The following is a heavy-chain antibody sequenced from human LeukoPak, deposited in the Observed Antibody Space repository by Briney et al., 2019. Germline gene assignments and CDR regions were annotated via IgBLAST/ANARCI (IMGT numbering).Heavy chain of an antibody. Sequence: GGSLRLSCEASGFTFDNYAMHWVRQAPGKRLEWVAVISYDGNREYYPDSVKGRFTISRDNSKNTLYLQMNSLRAEDTAVYYCAKSPPGRWNDAFDIWGQGTMVTVSS. CDR3: AKSPPGRWNDAFDI. D-gene: IGHD1-1*01. J-gene: IGHJ3*02. CDR1: GFTFDNYA. V-gene: IGHV3-30-3*02. CDR2: ISYDGNRE.